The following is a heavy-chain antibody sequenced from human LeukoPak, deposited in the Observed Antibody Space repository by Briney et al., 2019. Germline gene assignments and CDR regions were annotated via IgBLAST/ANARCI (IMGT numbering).Heavy chain of an antibody. Sequence: GTSVKVSCKASGFTFTSSAVQWVRQARGQRLEWIGWIVVGSGNTDHAQKFQERVTITRDMSTSTAYMELSSLRSEDTAVYYCAARDQIVGATGQQNAFDIWGQGTMVTVSS. CDR2: IVVGSGNT. J-gene: IGHJ3*02. V-gene: IGHV1-58*01. CDR3: AARDQIVGATGQQNAFDI. D-gene: IGHD1-26*01. CDR1: GFTFTSSA.